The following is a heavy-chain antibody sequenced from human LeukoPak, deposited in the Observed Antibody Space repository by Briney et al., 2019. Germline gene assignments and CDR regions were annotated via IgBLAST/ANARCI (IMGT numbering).Heavy chain of an antibody. J-gene: IGHJ6*02. Sequence: SETLSLTCAVYGGSFSGYYWSWIRQPPGKGLEWIGEINHTGNTNYNPSLKSRVTISVDTSKNQFSLKLSSVTAADTAVYYCARSITIFGVVHYGMDVWGQGTTVTVSS. CDR1: GGSFSGYY. V-gene: IGHV4-34*01. CDR2: INHTGNT. CDR3: ARSITIFGVVHYGMDV. D-gene: IGHD3-3*01.